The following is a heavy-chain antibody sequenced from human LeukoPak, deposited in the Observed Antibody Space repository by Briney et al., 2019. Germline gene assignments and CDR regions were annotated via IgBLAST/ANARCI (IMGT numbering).Heavy chain of an antibody. D-gene: IGHD3-22*01. CDR1: GYTFTGYY. V-gene: IGHV1-2*02. Sequence: ASVKVSCKASGYTFTGYYMHWVRQAPGQGLEWMGWINPNSGGTNYAQKFQGRVTMTRDTSISTAYMELSSLRSEDTAVYYCARHIYDSSGYYYGAPFDYWGQGTLVTVSS. J-gene: IGHJ4*02. CDR3: ARHIYDSSGYYYGAPFDY. CDR2: INPNSGGT.